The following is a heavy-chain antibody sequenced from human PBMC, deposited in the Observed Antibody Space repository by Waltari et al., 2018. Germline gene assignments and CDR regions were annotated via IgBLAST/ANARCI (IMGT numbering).Heavy chain of an antibody. CDR2: KNQDGSET. V-gene: IGHV3-7*05. CDR3: ASRYCTISRCYASSWNSFDY. D-gene: IGHD2-8*01. J-gene: IGHJ4*02. CDR1: GLTFGSYW. Sequence: EVQLVESGGGLVQPGGSLRLSCAASGLTFGSYWMTWVRQAPGKGRGWVANKNQDGSETYYVDSVKGRFTVSRDNADNSLYLQMNSLRAEDTAMYYCASRYCTISRCYASSWNSFDYWGQGTLVTVSS.